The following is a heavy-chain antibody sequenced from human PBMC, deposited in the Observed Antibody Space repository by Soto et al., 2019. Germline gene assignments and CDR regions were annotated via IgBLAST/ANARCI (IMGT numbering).Heavy chain of an antibody. CDR3: ARGLPRLVAVAGTRAGMDV. Sequence: PSQTLSLTCAISGDSVSSNSAAWNWIRQSPSRGLEWLGRTYYRSKWYNDYAVSVKSRITINPDTSKNQFSLQLNSVTPEDTAVYYCARGLPRLVAVAGTRAGMDVWGQGTPVTVSS. J-gene: IGHJ6*02. D-gene: IGHD6-19*01. CDR1: GDSVSSNSAA. CDR2: TYYRSKWYN. V-gene: IGHV6-1*01.